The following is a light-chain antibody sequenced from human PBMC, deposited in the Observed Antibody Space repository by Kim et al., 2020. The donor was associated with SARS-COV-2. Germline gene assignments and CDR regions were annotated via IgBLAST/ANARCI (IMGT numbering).Light chain of an antibody. Sequence: QSALTQPASVSGSPGQSITISCTGTSSDVGGYNYVSWYQQHPGKAPKLMIYDVSKRPSGVSNRFSGSKSGNTASLTISGLQAEDEADYYCSSYTSSSNSYVFGTGTKVTVL. CDR2: DVS. J-gene: IGLJ1*01. V-gene: IGLV2-14*01. CDR3: SSYTSSSNSYV. CDR1: SSDVGGYNY.